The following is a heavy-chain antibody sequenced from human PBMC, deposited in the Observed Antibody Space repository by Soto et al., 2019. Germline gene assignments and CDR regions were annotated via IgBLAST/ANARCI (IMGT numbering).Heavy chain of an antibody. V-gene: IGHV1-2*04. CDR2: INPNSGGT. CDR3: ARGRAGTTNYYYYYMDV. D-gene: IGHD6-19*01. J-gene: IGHJ6*03. Sequence: ASVKVSCKASGYTFTGYYMHWVQQAPGQGLEWMGWINPNSGGTNYAQKFQGWVTMTRDTSISTAYMELSRLRSDDTAVYYCARGRAGTTNYYYYYMDVWGKGTTVTVSS. CDR1: GYTFTGYY.